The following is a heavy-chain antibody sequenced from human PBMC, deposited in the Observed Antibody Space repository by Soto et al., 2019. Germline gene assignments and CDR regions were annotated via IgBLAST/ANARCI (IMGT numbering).Heavy chain of an antibody. D-gene: IGHD4-17*01. J-gene: IGHJ4*02. CDR2: IYYSGRT. Sequence: ASETLSLTCTVSGGSIRDYFWTWTRQPPGKGLEWIRYIYYSGRTNYNPSLKSRVSISVDTSKNHFSLQLRSVTAADTAVYYCARVGGDDFGDSGGFDYWGQGTLVTVSS. CDR1: GGSIRDYF. V-gene: IGHV4-59*01. CDR3: ARVGGDDFGDSGGFDY.